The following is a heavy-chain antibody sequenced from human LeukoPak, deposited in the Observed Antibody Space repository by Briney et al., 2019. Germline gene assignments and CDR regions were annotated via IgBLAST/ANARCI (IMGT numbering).Heavy chain of an antibody. V-gene: IGHV4-59*01. D-gene: IGHD3-3*01. CDR1: GGSISSYY. CDR2: IYYSGST. CDR3: ARVVNGIFGVLIDY. Sequence: SETLSLTCTVSGGSISSYYWSWIRQPPGKGLDWIGYIYYSGSTNYNPSLKSRVTISVDTSKNQFSLKLSSVTAADTAVYYCARVVNGIFGVLIDYWGQGTLVTVSS. J-gene: IGHJ4*02.